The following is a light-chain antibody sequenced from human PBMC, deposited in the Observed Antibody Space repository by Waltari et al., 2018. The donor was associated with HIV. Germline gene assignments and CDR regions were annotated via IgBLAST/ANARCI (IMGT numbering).Light chain of an antibody. Sequence: QPALTQPRSVSGSPGQAVTISCTGTSSDVGGYIYVSWYQQHPGKAPKLMIYDVSKRPSGVPDRFSGSKSGNTASLTISGLQAEDEADYYCCSYAGSYTLVFGGGTKLTVL. CDR1: SSDVGGYIY. CDR2: DVS. J-gene: IGLJ3*02. V-gene: IGLV2-11*01. CDR3: CSYAGSYTLV.